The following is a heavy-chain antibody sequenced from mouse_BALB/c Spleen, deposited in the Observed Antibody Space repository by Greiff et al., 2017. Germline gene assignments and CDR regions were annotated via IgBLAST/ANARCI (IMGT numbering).Heavy chain of an antibody. V-gene: IGHV2-9*02. D-gene: IGHD1-1*02. Sequence: QVHVKQSGPGLVAPSQSLSITCTVSGFSLTSYGVHWVRQPPGKGLEWLGVIWAGGSTNYNSALMSRLSISKDNSKSQVFLKMNSLQTDDTAMYYCATPYGGAYWGQGTLVTVSA. CDR1: GFSLTSYG. CDR2: IWAGGST. J-gene: IGHJ3*01. CDR3: ATPYGGAY.